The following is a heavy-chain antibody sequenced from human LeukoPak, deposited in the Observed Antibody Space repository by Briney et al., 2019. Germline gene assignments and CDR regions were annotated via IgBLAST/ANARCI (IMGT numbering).Heavy chain of an antibody. CDR3: ARVIVSYRYDANWFDP. CDR1: GGSISGDGQY. D-gene: IGHD2-8*01. Sequence: SETLSLTCTVSGGSISGDGQYWSWIRQHPGKGLEWIGYIYYSGSSYYNPSLKSRVTISADTSENQFSLQLNSVTAADTAVYYCARVIVSYRYDANWFDPWGQGTLVTVSS. J-gene: IGHJ5*02. V-gene: IGHV4-31*03. CDR2: IYYSGSS.